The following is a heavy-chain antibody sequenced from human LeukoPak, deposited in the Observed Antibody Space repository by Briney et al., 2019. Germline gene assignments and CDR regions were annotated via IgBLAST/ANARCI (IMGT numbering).Heavy chain of an antibody. CDR3: AKEGPTAVAGYFDY. Sequence: GGSLRLSCAASGFTFHDYTIHWVRQVPGKVLEFVFLIVGDGGKTYYAYSVKGRFTISRDNSKNSLYLQVNSLPTDDTALYYCAKEGPTAVAGYFDYWGQGTLVTVSS. J-gene: IGHJ4*02. V-gene: IGHV3-43*02. CDR1: GFTFHDYT. CDR2: IVGDGGKT. D-gene: IGHD6-19*01.